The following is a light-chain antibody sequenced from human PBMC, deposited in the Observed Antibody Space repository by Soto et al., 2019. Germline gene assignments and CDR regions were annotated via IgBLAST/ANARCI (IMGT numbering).Light chain of an antibody. CDR1: SSDVGSYNL. J-gene: IGLJ1*01. Sequence: QSVLTQPASVSGSPEQSISISCTGTSSDVGSYNLVSWYQQLPGKAPKLIIYEVSKRPSGVSNRFSGSKSGNTASLTISGLQAEDEADYYCCSWAGSNSFYFFGTGTKVTVL. CDR3: CSWAGSNSFYF. CDR2: EVS. V-gene: IGLV2-23*02.